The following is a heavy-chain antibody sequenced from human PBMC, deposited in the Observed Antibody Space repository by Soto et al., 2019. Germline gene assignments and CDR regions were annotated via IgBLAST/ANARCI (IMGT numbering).Heavy chain of an antibody. D-gene: IGHD3-22*01. CDR2: IYYSGST. CDR1: GGSISSGGYY. Sequence: LSLTYTVSGGSISSGGYYWSWIRQHPGKGLEWIGYIYYSGSTYYNPSLKSRVTISVDTSKNQFSLKLSSVTAADTAVYYCARWGSSGYYYGFDYWGQGTLVTVSS. V-gene: IGHV4-31*03. J-gene: IGHJ4*02. CDR3: ARWGSSGYYYGFDY.